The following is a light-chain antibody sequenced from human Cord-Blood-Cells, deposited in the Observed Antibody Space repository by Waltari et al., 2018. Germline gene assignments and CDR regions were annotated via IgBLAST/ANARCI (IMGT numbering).Light chain of an antibody. CDR2: DAS. J-gene: IGKJ4*01. V-gene: IGKV1-33*01. Sequence: DIQMTQSPSSLSASVGDRVTITCQASQDISNYLNWYQQKPGKAPKLLIYDASNLETGVPSRFSGSGSGTDFTFTISSQQPEDIATYYCQQYVISLLTFGGGTKVEIK. CDR1: QDISNY. CDR3: QQYVISLLT.